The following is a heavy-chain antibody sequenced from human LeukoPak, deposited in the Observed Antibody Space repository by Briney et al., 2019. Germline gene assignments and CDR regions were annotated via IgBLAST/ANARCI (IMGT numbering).Heavy chain of an antibody. CDR1: GFTFSSYS. V-gene: IGHV3-21*01. CDR2: ISYSSSYK. J-gene: IGHJ6*04. CDR3: ARDSCREVLLWFGELTHYYYGMDV. D-gene: IGHD3-10*01. Sequence: PGGPLRLSCAASGFTFSSYSMNWVRQAPGKGLEWVSSISYSSSYKYYADSVKGRFTISRDNAKNSLYLQMYSLRADDTAVYYCARDSCREVLLWFGELTHYYYGMDVWGKGTTVTVSS.